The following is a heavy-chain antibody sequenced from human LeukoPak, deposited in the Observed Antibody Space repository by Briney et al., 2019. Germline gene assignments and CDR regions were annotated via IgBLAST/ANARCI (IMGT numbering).Heavy chain of an antibody. J-gene: IGHJ4*02. CDR2: ISAYNGNT. D-gene: IGHD6-13*01. V-gene: IGHV1-18*01. CDR3: ARDRVVAAAGTPGELDY. CDR1: GYTFTSYG. Sequence: GASVKVSCKASGYTFTSYGIGWVRQAPGQGLEWMGWISAYNGNTNYAQKLQGRVTMTTDTSTSTAYMELRSLRSDDTAVYYCARDRVVAAAGTPGELDYWGQGTLVTVSS.